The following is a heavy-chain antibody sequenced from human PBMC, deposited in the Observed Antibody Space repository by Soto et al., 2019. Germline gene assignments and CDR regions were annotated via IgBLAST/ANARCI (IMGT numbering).Heavy chain of an antibody. J-gene: IGHJ5*02. CDR2: INPSGGST. Sequence: GXSVKVSFNASGYTFTSYYMHLVRHAPGQGLEWMGIINPSGGSTSYAQKFQGRVTMTRDTSTSTVYMELSSLRHEDTAVYYCARGGTDYGDYRLDPWGQGTLVTVSS. V-gene: IGHV1-46*01. D-gene: IGHD4-17*01. CDR1: GYTFTSYY. CDR3: ARGGTDYGDYRLDP.